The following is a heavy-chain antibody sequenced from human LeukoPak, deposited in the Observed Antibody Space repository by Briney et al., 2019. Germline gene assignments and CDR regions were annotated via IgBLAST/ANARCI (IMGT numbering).Heavy chain of an antibody. J-gene: IGHJ6*03. CDR3: ARGAPDCSGGSCYRRDYYYYMDV. V-gene: IGHV1-69*05. CDR2: IIPIFGTA. Sequence: SVTVSCTASGGTFSSYAISWVRQAPGQGLEWMGGIIPIFGTANYAQKFQGRVTITTDESTSTAYVELSSLRSEDTAVYYCARGAPDCSGGSCYRRDYYYYMDVWGKGTTVTVSS. CDR1: GGTFSSYA. D-gene: IGHD2-15*01.